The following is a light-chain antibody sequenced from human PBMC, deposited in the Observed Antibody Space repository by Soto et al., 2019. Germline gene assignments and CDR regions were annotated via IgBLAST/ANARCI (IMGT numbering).Light chain of an antibody. Sequence: EIVLTQSPATLSLSPGESATLSCRASQSVSSNLAWFQQNPGQAPRLLIYDASNRATGIPARFSGSGSGTDFTLTISSLEPEDFAVYYCQQRSPWPPLTFGGGTKVEIK. CDR1: QSVSSN. J-gene: IGKJ4*01. CDR3: QQRSPWPPLT. CDR2: DAS. V-gene: IGKV3-11*01.